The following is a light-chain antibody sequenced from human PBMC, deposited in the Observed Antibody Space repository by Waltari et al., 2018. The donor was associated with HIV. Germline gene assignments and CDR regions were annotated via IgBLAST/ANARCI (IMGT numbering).Light chain of an antibody. CDR1: SSNTGSPF. V-gene: IGLV1-47*01. J-gene: IGLJ3*02. Sequence: QSVLTQPPSTSATPGQRVTILCSGASSNTGSPFVSCYQHLPGATPKLLIYESDRRPSGVPDRFSGSESGTSASLAISGLRSEDEADYYCAAWDNYLNAWVFGGGTRVTVL. CDR2: ESD. CDR3: AAWDNYLNAWV.